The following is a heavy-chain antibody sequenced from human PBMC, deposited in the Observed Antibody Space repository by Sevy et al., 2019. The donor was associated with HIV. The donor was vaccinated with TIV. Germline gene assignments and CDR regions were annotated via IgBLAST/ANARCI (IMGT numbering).Heavy chain of an antibody. Sequence: GGSLRLSCAASGFTFSSYSMTWVRQAPGKGLEWVSSISSSSTYIFYADSVKGRFTISRDNAKNSLFLQMNTLRAEDSALYYCVRGQNGKFDYWGQGTLVTVSS. CDR1: GFTFSSYS. J-gene: IGHJ4*02. D-gene: IGHD1-1*01. V-gene: IGHV3-21*01. CDR2: ISSSSTYI. CDR3: VRGQNGKFDY.